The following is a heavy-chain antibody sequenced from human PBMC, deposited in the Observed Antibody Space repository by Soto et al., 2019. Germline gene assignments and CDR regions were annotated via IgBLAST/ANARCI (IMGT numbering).Heavy chain of an antibody. Sequence: EVQLVESGGGLVKPGGSLRLSCAASGFTFSNAWMSWVRQAPGKGLEWVGRIKSKTDGGTTDYAAPVKGRFTISRDDSKYTLYLKMNSLKTEDTAVYYCTTDRDIVVVVAATYFDYCGQGALVTVS. D-gene: IGHD2-15*01. CDR3: TTDRDIVVVVAATYFDY. CDR1: GFTFSNAW. V-gene: IGHV3-15*01. CDR2: IKSKTDGGTT. J-gene: IGHJ4*02.